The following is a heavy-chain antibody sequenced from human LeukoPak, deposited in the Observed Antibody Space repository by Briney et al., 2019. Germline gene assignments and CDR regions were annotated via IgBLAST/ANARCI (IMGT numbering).Heavy chain of an antibody. V-gene: IGHV3-30-3*01. D-gene: IGHD1-7*01. CDR3: ARTLELSNWFDP. CDR1: GLTVSTYA. Sequence: GGSLRLSCADSGLTVSTYAMHWVRLAPGKGLEWVAVISYDGSNKYYADSVKGRFTVSRDNSKNTLYLEMNSLRAEDTAVYYCARTLELSNWFDPWGQGTLVTVSS. J-gene: IGHJ5*02. CDR2: ISYDGSNK.